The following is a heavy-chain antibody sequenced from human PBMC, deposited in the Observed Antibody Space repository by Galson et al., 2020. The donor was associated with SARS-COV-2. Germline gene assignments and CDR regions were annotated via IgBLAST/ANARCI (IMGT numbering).Heavy chain of an antibody. CDR1: GYSFSAYW. J-gene: IGHJ6*02. Sequence: GESLKISCKASGYSFSAYWIAWVRQMPGKGLEWMGSIYPADSDTKYSPSFQGQVTISADEPSTTAYLQLRSLKSSDTAIYYCARSMLTGYYNHDYAMNVWGQGTTVTVSS. CDR2: IYPADSDT. CDR3: ARSMLTGYYNHDYAMNV. D-gene: IGHD3-9*01. V-gene: IGHV5-51*04.